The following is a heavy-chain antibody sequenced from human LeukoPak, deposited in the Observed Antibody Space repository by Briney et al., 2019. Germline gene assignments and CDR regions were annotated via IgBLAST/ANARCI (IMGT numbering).Heavy chain of an antibody. CDR3: AKDSQQLQFDY. Sequence: GGSLRLSCAASGFTFSSYSVNWVRQAPGKGLEWVSYISSSSSTIYYADSVKGRFTISRDNSENTLYLQMNSLRAEDTAVYYCAKDSQQLQFDYWGQGTLVTVSS. J-gene: IGHJ4*02. CDR1: GFTFSSYS. CDR2: ISSSSSTI. D-gene: IGHD6-13*01. V-gene: IGHV3-48*01.